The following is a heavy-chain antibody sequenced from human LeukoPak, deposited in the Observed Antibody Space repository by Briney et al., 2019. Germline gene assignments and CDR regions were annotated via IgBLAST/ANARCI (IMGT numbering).Heavy chain of an antibody. CDR1: GFTFTGYA. CDR3: AKEGFDS. CDR2: ISYDGSNK. J-gene: IGHJ4*02. Sequence: QPGRSLRLSCAASGFTFTGYAMHWVRQAPGKGLEWVAVISYDGSNKYYADSVKGRFTISRDNSKNTQYLQMNSLRAEDTAVYYCAKEGFDSWGQGTLVTVSS. V-gene: IGHV3-30*04.